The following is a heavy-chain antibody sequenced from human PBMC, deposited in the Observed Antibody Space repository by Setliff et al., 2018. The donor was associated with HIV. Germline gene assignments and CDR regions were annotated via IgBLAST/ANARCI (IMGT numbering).Heavy chain of an antibody. CDR1: GYTFTSYD. CDR3: ARGLAVAGKSYYSYYYMDV. CDR2: MNPNSGNT. J-gene: IGHJ6*03. Sequence: ASVPFSCPASGYTFTSYDINWVRQATGQGLEWMGWMNPNSGNTGYAQKFQGRVTMTRNTSISTAYMELSSLRSEDTAVYYCARGLAVAGKSYYSYYYMDVWGKGTTVTVSS. D-gene: IGHD6-19*01. V-gene: IGHV1-8*01.